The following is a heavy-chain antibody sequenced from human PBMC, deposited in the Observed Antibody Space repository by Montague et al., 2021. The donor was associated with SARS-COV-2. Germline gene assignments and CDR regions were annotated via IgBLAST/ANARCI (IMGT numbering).Heavy chain of an antibody. CDR1: GLTFSNSA. CDR3: ANPKGAFDI. CDR2: ISGSGGTT. V-gene: IGHV3-23*01. Sequence: SLRLSCAASGLTFSNSAMSWVRQAPGKGPECVSGISGSGGTTYYADSVKGRFTISRDNSKNTLYLQMNSLRAEDTAVYYCANPKGAFDIWGQGTTVTVSS. J-gene: IGHJ3*02.